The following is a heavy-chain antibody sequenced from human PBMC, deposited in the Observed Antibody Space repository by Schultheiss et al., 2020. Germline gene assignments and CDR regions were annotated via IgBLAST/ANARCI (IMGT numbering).Heavy chain of an antibody. J-gene: IGHJ4*02. Sequence: SETLSLICSVSNVSIGDFFWSWVRQSPEKGLEWIGYTFHTGSPTSNPSVRRRVTMSLDTSKSQFSLRLASVTAADTAVYYCARTTHFGESGSVNYFDFWGQGVLVTVSS. D-gene: IGHD3-22*01. V-gene: IGHV4-59*12. CDR1: NVSIGDFF. CDR3: ARTTHFGESGSVNYFDF. CDR2: TFHTGSP.